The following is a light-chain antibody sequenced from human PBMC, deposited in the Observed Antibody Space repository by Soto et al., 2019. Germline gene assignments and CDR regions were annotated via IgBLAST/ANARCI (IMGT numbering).Light chain of an antibody. CDR3: QQFNNYPQYT. CDR1: QGISSA. CDR2: DAS. Sequence: AIQLTQSPSSLSPSVGDTACITSLQSQGISSALAWYQQKPGKAPKLLLYDASSLESGVPSRFSGSGSGTDFTLTISSLQPEDFATYYCQQFNNYPQYTFGQGTRLEIK. J-gene: IGKJ5*01. V-gene: IGKV1D-13*01.